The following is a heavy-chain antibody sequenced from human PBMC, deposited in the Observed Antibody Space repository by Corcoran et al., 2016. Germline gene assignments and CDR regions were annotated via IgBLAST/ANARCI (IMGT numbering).Heavy chain of an antibody. D-gene: IGHD2-15*01. V-gene: IGHV1-69*06. CDR1: GGTFSSYA. J-gene: IGHJ6*02. CDR2: IIPIFGTA. CDR3: ASHFTPVVTPRYGMDV. Sequence: QVQLVQSGAEVKKPGSSVKVSCRASGGTFSSYAISWVRQAPGQGLEWMGGIIPIFGTANYAQKFQGRVTITADKSTSTAYMELSSLRSEDTAVYYCASHFTPVVTPRYGMDVWGQGTTVTVSS.